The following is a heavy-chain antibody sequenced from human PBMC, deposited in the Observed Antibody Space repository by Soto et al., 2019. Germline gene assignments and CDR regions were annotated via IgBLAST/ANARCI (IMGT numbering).Heavy chain of an antibody. D-gene: IGHD3-10*01. J-gene: IGHJ4*02. CDR2: ITSDSSTR. CDR1: GFTFSSFG. V-gene: IGHV3-48*02. Sequence: PGGSLRLSCAVSGFTFSSFGMNWVRQAPGKGLEWISYITSDSSTRHYADFVKGRFTISRDNAKNSLHLQMNSLRDEDTAVYFCARDPDGIIDFDYWGQGTQVTVSS. CDR3: ARDPDGIIDFDY.